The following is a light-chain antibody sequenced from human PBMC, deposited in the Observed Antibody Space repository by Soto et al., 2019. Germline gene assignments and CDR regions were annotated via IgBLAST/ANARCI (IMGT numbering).Light chain of an antibody. CDR3: QKHNTVPLT. V-gene: IGKV1-27*01. Sequence: DVQMTQSPSSLSASVGDRVTITCRASHDISNYVAWLQQKPGKAPKLLIYAASTLQPGVPSRFSGGGSGVDFTLTISSLQPEDVATYYCQKHNTVPLTFDPGTKVDIK. CDR2: AAS. CDR1: HDISNY. J-gene: IGKJ3*01.